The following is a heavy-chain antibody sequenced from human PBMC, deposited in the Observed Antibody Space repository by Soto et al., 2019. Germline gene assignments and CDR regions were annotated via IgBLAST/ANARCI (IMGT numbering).Heavy chain of an antibody. Sequence: QVQLVESGGGVVQPGTSLRLSCAASGFTFRNYGMHWVRQAPGKGLEWVAVIWYDGSNKYYADSVKGRFTISRDNSENTLYLQMNSLRAEDTAVYYCARDIRSAYFDYWGQGTLVTVSS. CDR3: ARDIRSAYFDY. CDR1: GFTFRNYG. CDR2: IWYDGSNK. D-gene: IGHD2-21*01. V-gene: IGHV3-33*01. J-gene: IGHJ4*02.